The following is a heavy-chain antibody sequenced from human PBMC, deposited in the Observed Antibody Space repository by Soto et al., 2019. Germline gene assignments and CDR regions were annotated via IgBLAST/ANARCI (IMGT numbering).Heavy chain of an antibody. D-gene: IGHD2-2*01. CDR3: ASDGVVVVPATSDPYYYGMDV. CDR1: GGTFSSYA. V-gene: IGHV1-69*06. Sequence: GASVKVSCKSSGGTFSSYAISWVRQAPGQGLEWMGGIIPIFGTANYAQKFQGRVTITADKSTSTAYMELSSLRSEDTAVYYCASDGVVVVPATSDPYYYGMDVWGQGTTVTVSS. J-gene: IGHJ6*02. CDR2: IIPIFGTA.